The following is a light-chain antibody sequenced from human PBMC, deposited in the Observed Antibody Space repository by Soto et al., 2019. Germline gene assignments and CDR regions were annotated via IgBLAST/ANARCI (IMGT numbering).Light chain of an antibody. Sequence: QSVLAQPASVSGSPGQSITISCTGTSDDVGAYNSVSWYQQLPHKAPQVILYKGTQRPSGVSSRFSGSTSGNAASLTISGLQADDEAHYFCCCSAPESTYVFGTGTKVTVL. CDR2: KGT. CDR1: SDDVGAYNS. V-gene: IGLV2-23*01. J-gene: IGLJ1*01. CDR3: CCSAPESTYV.